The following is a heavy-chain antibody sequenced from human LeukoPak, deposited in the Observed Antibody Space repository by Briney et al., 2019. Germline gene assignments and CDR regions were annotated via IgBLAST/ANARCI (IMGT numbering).Heavy chain of an antibody. V-gene: IGHV4-39*07. J-gene: IGHJ4*02. CDR3: ARSGSSGYYIPAD. CDR2: IYYSGST. CDR1: GGSISSSSYY. D-gene: IGHD3-22*01. Sequence: PSETLSLTCTVSGGSISSSSYYWGWIRQPPGKGLEWIGSIYYSGSTYYNPSLKSRVTISVDTSKNQFSLKLSSVTAADTAVYYCARSGSSGYYIPADWGQGTLVTVSS.